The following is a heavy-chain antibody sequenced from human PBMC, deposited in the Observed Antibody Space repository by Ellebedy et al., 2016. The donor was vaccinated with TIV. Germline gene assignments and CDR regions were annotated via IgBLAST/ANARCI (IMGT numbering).Heavy chain of an antibody. CDR1: GFTVNNNY. CDR3: ARDRHCVGGRCYSV. CDR2: IYSGGDR. D-gene: IGHD2-15*01. J-gene: IGHJ4*02. Sequence: GESLKIPCAASGFTVNNNYMRWFRQAPGKALEWVSLIYSGGDRYYADSVKGRFTISRDNSNNTVYLQMNSLRVEDTAVYYCARDRHCVGGRCYSVWGQGTLVTVSS. V-gene: IGHV3-53*01.